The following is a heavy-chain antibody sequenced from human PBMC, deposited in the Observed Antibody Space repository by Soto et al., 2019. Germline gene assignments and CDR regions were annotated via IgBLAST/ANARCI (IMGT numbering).Heavy chain of an antibody. Sequence: ASVKVSCKXSGYTFTSYGISWVRQAPGQGLEWMGWISAYNGNTNYAQKLQGRVTMTTDTSTSTAYMELRSLRSDDTAVYYCARDQPAIRLDHSGWPIWGQGTLVTVS. CDR1: GYTFTSYG. J-gene: IGHJ4*02. CDR3: ARDQPAIRLDHSGWPI. CDR2: ISAYNGNT. D-gene: IGHD6-19*01. V-gene: IGHV1-18*04.